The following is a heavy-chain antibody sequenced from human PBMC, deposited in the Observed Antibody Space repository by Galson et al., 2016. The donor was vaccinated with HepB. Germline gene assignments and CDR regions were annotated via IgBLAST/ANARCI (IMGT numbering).Heavy chain of an antibody. Sequence: SLRLSCAASGFTFSTYAMSWVRQAPGKGLEWVSGISGSGENTYYADSVKGRFTISRDNSKHTLYLQMNSLRAEDTAVYYCAKDWSLRFAHFDYWGQGTLVSVSA. J-gene: IGHJ4*02. CDR3: AKDWSLRFAHFDY. CDR1: GFTFSTYA. CDR2: ISGSGENT. D-gene: IGHD3-16*01. V-gene: IGHV3-23*01.